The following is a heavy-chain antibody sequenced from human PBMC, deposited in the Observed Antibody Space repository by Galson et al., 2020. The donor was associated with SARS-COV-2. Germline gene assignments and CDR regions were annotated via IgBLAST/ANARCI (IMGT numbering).Heavy chain of an antibody. CDR2: IYTDETT. V-gene: IGHV3-53*01. Sequence: GESLKISCAAAGLTVSNNYMNWVRQAPGKGLEWVSTIYTDETTYYAESVKGRFTISRDNSKNTLYLQMNSLRAEDTDVYYCAREGVVGAYYFDYWGQGTLVTVSS. CDR1: GLTVSNNY. J-gene: IGHJ4*02. D-gene: IGHD1-26*01. CDR3: AREGVVGAYYFDY.